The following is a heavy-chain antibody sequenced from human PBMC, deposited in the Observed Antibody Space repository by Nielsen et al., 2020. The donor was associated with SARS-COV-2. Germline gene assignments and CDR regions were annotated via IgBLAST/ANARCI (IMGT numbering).Heavy chain of an antibody. V-gene: IGHV2-70*11. J-gene: IGHJ2*01. D-gene: IGHD6-13*01. CDR1: GFSLSISGMC. Sequence: SGPTLVKPTQTLTLTCTFSGFSLSISGMCVSWIRQPPGKALEWLARIDWDDDKYYSTSLKTRLTISKDTSKNQVVLTMTNMDPVDTATYYCARFPLDPSAAGPGVFDLWGRGTLVTVSS. CDR3: ARFPLDPSAAGPGVFDL. CDR2: IDWDDDK.